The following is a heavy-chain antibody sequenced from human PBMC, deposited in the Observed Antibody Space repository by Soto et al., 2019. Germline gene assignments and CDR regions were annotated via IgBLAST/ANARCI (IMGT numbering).Heavy chain of an antibody. CDR2: ISGSDGKT. Sequence: AGSLRLSCAASGFSFGSYALSWVRQAPGKGLEWVSTISGSDGKTFYADSVKGRFSISRDTSQSTLYLQMNSLRADDTAMYYCARWSYLDYWGQGTRVTVSS. J-gene: IGHJ4*02. D-gene: IGHD3-3*01. CDR3: ARWSYLDY. CDR1: GFSFGSYA. V-gene: IGHV3-23*01.